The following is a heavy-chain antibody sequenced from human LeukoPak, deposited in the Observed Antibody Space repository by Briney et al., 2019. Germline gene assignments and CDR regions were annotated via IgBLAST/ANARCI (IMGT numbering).Heavy chain of an antibody. CDR2: INHGGST. CDR1: GGSLSAYY. V-gene: IGHV4-34*01. Sequence: SETLSLTCAVYGGSLSAYYWTWIRQPPGKGLEWIGEINHGGSTNYNPSLKSRVTISVDTSKIKFSLELSSVTAADTAVYYCARGAIRSDWFDPWGQGTLVTVSS. D-gene: IGHD3-3*01. CDR3: ARGAIRSDWFDP. J-gene: IGHJ5*02.